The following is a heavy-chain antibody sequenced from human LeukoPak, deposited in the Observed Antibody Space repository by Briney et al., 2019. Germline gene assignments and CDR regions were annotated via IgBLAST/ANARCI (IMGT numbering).Heavy chain of an antibody. CDR1: GGSISSSSHY. CDR2: IYYSGST. CDR3: ARHAVDYYDFWSGPQGDAFDI. Sequence: SETLSLTCTVSGGSISSSSHYWGWIRQPPGKGLEWIGSIYYSGSTYYNPSLKSRVTISVDTSKNQFSLKLSSVTAADTAVYYCARHAVDYYDFWSGPQGDAFDIWGQGTMVTVSS. D-gene: IGHD3-3*01. V-gene: IGHV4-39*01. J-gene: IGHJ3*02.